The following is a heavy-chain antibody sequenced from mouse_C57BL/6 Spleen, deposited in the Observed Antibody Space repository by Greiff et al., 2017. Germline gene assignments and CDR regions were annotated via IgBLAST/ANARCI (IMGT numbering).Heavy chain of an antibody. D-gene: IGHD1-1*01. CDR1: GYTFTDYY. CDR2: INPNNGGT. CDR3: ARLYYGSSYFDY. Sequence: EVQLQQSGPELVKPGASVKISCKASGYTFTDYYMNWVKQSHGKSLEWIGDINPNNGGTSYNQKFKGKATLTVDKSSSTAYMELRILTSEDSAVYYCARLYYGSSYFDYWGQGTTLTVSS. J-gene: IGHJ2*01. V-gene: IGHV1-26*01.